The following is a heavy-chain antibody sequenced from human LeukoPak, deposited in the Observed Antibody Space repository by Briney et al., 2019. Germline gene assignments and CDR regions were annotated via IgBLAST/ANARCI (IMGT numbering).Heavy chain of an antibody. J-gene: IGHJ1*01. Sequence: GGSLRLSCAVSGFSISDNSMGWVRQTTGKGLECVSLIFSGGETYSADSVKGRFAISKDNSKNTLHLQMNSLRVEDTAMYYCARDTDYYGSGRQGYFDHWGQGTLVTVSS. CDR3: ARDTDYYGSGRQGYFDH. CDR2: IFSGGET. D-gene: IGHD3-10*01. CDR1: GFSISDNS. V-gene: IGHV3-66*01.